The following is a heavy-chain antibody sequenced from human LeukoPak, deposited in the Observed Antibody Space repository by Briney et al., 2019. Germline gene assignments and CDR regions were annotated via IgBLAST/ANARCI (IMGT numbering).Heavy chain of an antibody. D-gene: IGHD2/OR15-2a*01. CDR3: ARGVDDSATFFYSYYMDV. V-gene: IGHV4-34*01. CDR2: ISHSGST. J-gene: IGHJ6*03. Sequence: PSETLSLTCAVYGGSFSGYYWSWIRQPPGRGLELIGEISHSGSTNDNPSLKSRVTISIDTSKNQFSLRLSSVTAADTAVYYCARGVDDSATFFYSYYMDVWGKGTTVTVSS. CDR1: GGSFSGYY.